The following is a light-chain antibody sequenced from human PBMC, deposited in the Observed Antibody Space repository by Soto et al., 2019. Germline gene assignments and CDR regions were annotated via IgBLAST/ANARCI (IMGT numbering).Light chain of an antibody. CDR1: QGISSF. Sequence: DIHLTQSPSFLSSSSGDRVTITFLASQGISSFLAWYQQKPGRAPKLLIYAASTLQSGVPSRFSGSGSGTEFTLTITSLQPEDFATYYCQQLNFFPITFGQGTRLEI. CDR2: AAS. CDR3: QQLNFFPIT. J-gene: IGKJ5*01. V-gene: IGKV1-9*01.